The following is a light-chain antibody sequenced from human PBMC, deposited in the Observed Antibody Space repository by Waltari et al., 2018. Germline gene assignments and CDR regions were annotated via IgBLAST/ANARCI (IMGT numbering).Light chain of an antibody. CDR3: QQYGSSPPYT. CDR2: GAS. J-gene: IGKJ2*01. Sequence: EIVLTQSPGTLSLSPGERATLSCRASQSVSNSYLAWYQQKPGQAPSLLIYGASSRATGIPDRFSGSGSGTDFTLTISRLEPEDFAVYYCQQYGSSPPYTFGQGTKLEIK. V-gene: IGKV3-20*01. CDR1: QSVSNSY.